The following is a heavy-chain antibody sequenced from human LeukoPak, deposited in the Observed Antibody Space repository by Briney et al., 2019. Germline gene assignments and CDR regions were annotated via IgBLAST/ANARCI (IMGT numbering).Heavy chain of an antibody. V-gene: IGHV4-59*01. J-gene: IGHJ4*02. CDR3: ARVSGYCSSTSCLYTRHFDY. CDR2: IYYSGST. Sequence: SETLSLTCTVSGGSISSYYWSWIRQPPGKGLEWIGYIYYSGSTNYNPSLKSRVTISVDTSKNQFSLKLSSVTAADTAVYHCARVSGYCSSTSCLYTRHFDYWGQGTLVTVSS. D-gene: IGHD2-2*01. CDR1: GGSISSYY.